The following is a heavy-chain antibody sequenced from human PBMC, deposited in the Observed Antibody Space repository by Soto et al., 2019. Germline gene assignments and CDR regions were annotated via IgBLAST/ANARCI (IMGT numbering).Heavy chain of an antibody. CDR1: GFSLSTSGVG. D-gene: IGHD4-17*01. CDR3: ARAVTGDPYFDY. CDR2: IYWNDDK. V-gene: IGHV2-5*01. J-gene: IGHJ4*02. Sequence: SGPTLVNPTQTLTLTCTFSGFSLSTSGVGVGWIRQPPGKALEWLALIYWNDDKRYSPSLKSRLTITKDTSKNQVVLTMTNMYPVDTATYYCARAVTGDPYFDYWGQGTLVTVSS.